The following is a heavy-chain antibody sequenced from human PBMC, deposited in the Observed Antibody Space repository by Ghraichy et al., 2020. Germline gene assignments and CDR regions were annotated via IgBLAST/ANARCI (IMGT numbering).Heavy chain of an antibody. CDR1: GFTFSSYW. V-gene: IGHV3-7*01. CDR2: IKPDGTEK. D-gene: IGHD6-6*01. Sequence: GGSLRLSCAASGFTFSSYWMTWVRQAPGKGLEWVANIKPDGTEKHYVDSVKGRFTISRDNARNSLYLQMNSLRAEDTAVYYCARGSMTQPRGDIWGQGTMVTVSS. J-gene: IGHJ3*02. CDR3: ARGSMTQPRGDI.